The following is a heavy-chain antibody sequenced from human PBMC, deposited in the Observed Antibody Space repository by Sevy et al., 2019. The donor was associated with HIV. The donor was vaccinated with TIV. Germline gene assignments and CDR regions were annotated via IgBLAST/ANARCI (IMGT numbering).Heavy chain of an antibody. J-gene: IGHJ4*02. CDR2: ISYDGSNK. Sequence: GESLKISCAASGFTFSSYAMHWVRQAPGKGLEWVAVISYDGSNKYYADSVKGRFTISRDNSKNTLYLQMNSLRAEDTAVYYCARALDRGYSSSYSNLKFDYWGQGTLVTVSS. CDR1: GFTFSSYA. V-gene: IGHV3-30-3*01. D-gene: IGHD6-6*01. CDR3: ARALDRGYSSSYSNLKFDY.